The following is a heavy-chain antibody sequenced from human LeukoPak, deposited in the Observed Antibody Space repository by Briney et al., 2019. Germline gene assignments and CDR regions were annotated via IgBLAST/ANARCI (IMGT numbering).Heavy chain of an antibody. V-gene: IGHV3-23*01. D-gene: IGHD6-19*01. J-gene: IGHJ4*02. CDR3: AKERESSGWYEGGFDY. Sequence: GGSLRLSCAASGFTFSSYAMSWVRQAPGKGLELVSAISGSGGSTYYADSVKGRFTISRDNSKNTLYLQMNSLRAEDTAVYYCAKERESSGWYEGGFDYWGQGALVTVSS. CDR1: GFTFSSYA. CDR2: ISGSGGST.